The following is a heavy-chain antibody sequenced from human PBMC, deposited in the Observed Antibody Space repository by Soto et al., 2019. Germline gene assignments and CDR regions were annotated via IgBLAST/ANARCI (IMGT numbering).Heavy chain of an antibody. D-gene: IGHD3-3*01. J-gene: IGHJ6*02. V-gene: IGHV3-30-3*01. CDR3: ARDGSITIFGVVKDGMDV. Sequence: GGSLRLSCAASGFTFSSYAMHWVRQAPGKGLEWVAVISYDGSNKYYADSVKGRFTISRDNSKNTLYLQMNSLRAEDTAVYYCARDGSITIFGVVKDGMDVWGQGTTVTVYS. CDR2: ISYDGSNK. CDR1: GFTFSSYA.